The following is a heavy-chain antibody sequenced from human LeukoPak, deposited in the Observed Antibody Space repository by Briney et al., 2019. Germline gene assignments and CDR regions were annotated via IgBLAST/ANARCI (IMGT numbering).Heavy chain of an antibody. CDR1: GGSFSGYY. CDR2: INHSGST. V-gene: IGHV4-34*01. D-gene: IGHD6-19*01. Sequence: SETLSLTCAVYGGSFSGYYWSWIRQPPGKGLGWIGEINHSGSTNYNPSLKSRVTISVDTSKNQFSLKLSSVTAADTAVYYCARVLAVAGTSGWFDPWGQGTLVTVSS. CDR3: ARVLAVAGTSGWFDP. J-gene: IGHJ5*02.